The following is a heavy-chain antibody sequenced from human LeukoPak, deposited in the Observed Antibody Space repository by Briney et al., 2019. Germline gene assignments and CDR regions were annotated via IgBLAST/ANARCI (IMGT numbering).Heavy chain of an antibody. CDR3: AKVGLGYCGGDCYRPYYFDY. J-gene: IGHJ4*02. V-gene: IGHV3-43*02. Sequence: GGSLRLSCAASGFTFDDYAMHWVRQAPGKGLEWVSLISGDGGSTYYADSVKGRFPIYRDNSKNSLYLQMNSLRTEDTALYYCAKVGLGYCGGDCYRPYYFDYWGQGTLVTVSS. CDR1: GFTFDDYA. CDR2: ISGDGGST. D-gene: IGHD2-21*02.